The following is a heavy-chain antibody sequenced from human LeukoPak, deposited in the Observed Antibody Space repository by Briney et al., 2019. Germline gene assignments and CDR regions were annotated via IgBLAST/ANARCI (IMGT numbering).Heavy chain of an antibody. D-gene: IGHD3-10*01. CDR3: AKPRGRSMVRGVIVDH. CDR1: GFIFSGHA. CDR2: ISGSGNNT. Sequence: GGSLRLSCAASGFIFSGHAMTWVRQAPGKGLEWVSAISGSGNNTYYADSVKGRFTISRDNSKNTLFLQMISLKADDTAVYYCAKPRGRSMVRGVIVDHWGQGTLVTVSS. V-gene: IGHV3-23*01. J-gene: IGHJ4*02.